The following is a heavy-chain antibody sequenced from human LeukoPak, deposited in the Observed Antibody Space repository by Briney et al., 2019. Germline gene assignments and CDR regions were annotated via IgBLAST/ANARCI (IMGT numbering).Heavy chain of an antibody. J-gene: IGHJ4*02. Sequence: GGSLRLSCVASGFTFSGYWMHWVRQPPGKGLVWVSRIKSDGSSTRYADSVKGRFTISRDNAKNTLYLQMNSLRAEDTAVYYCARDRDVNYFDYWGQGTLVTVSS. D-gene: IGHD5-24*01. CDR2: IKSDGSST. CDR1: GFTFSGYW. CDR3: ARDRDVNYFDY. V-gene: IGHV3-74*01.